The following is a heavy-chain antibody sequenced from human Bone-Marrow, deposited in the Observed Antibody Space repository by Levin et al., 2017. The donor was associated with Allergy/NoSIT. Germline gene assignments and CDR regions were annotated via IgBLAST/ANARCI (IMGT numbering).Heavy chain of an antibody. Sequence: PGGSLRLSCAASGFTFSSHWMSWVRQAPGKGLEWVANIKQDGSEKHYVDSVKGRFTISRDNAKNSLYLQMNSLRAEDTAVYYCAREGVPGAIDYWGQGTLVTVPS. J-gene: IGHJ4*02. CDR2: IKQDGSEK. D-gene: IGHD2-2*01. CDR3: AREGVPGAIDY. CDR1: GFTFSSHW. V-gene: IGHV3-7*03.